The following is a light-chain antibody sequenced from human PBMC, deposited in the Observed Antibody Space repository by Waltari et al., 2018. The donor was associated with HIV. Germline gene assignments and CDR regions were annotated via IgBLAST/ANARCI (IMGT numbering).Light chain of an antibody. CDR3: QSYDSSLSVV. CDR1: RYNIGVGYA. J-gene: IGLJ2*01. CDR2: GNS. V-gene: IGLV1-40*01. Sequence: QSVLTQPPSASGAPGHGFTICCTGSRYNIGVGYAVHWYQQLPGTAPKLLIYGNSNRPSGVPDRFSGSKSGTSASLAITGLQAEDEADYYCQSYDSSLSVVFGGGTKLTVL.